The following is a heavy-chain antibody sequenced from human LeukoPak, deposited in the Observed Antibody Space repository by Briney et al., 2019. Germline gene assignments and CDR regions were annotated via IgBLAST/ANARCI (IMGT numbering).Heavy chain of an antibody. V-gene: IGHV3-23*01. J-gene: IGHJ6*02. D-gene: IGHD1-26*01. Sequence: PGGSLRLSCAASGFTFSSYAMSWVRQAPGKGLEWVSAISGSGGSTYYADSVKGRFTISRDNSKNTLYLQMNSLRAEDTAVHYCAKDGGSYYYYYGMDVWGQGTTVTVSS. CDR3: AKDGGSYYYYYGMDV. CDR1: GFTFSSYA. CDR2: ISGSGGST.